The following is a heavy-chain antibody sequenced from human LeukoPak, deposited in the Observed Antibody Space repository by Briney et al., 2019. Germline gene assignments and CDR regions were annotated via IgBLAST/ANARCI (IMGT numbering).Heavy chain of an antibody. CDR2: INHSGST. D-gene: IGHD5-18*01. V-gene: IGHV4-34*01. J-gene: IGHJ6*03. CDR1: GGSFSGYY. CDR3: ARGGYKRLYYMDV. Sequence: RPSETQSLTCAVYGGSFSGYYWSWIRQPPGKGLEWIGEINHSGSTNYNPSLESRVTISVDTSKNQFSLKLSSVTAADTAVYYCARGGYKRLYYMDVWGKGTTVTVSS.